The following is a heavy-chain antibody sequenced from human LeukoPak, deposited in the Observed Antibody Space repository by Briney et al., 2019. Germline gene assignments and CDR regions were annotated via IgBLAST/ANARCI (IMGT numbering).Heavy chain of an antibody. J-gene: IGHJ4*02. CDR2: INPIFGTA. CDR1: GGTFSSYA. CDR3: AREMTTVTSGFDY. Sequence: SVKVSCKASGGTFSSYAISWVRQAPGQGLEWMGGINPIFGTANYAQKFQGRVTITADESTSTAYMELSSLRSEDTAVYYCAREMTTVTSGFDYWGQGTLVTVSS. D-gene: IGHD4-17*01. V-gene: IGHV1-69*13.